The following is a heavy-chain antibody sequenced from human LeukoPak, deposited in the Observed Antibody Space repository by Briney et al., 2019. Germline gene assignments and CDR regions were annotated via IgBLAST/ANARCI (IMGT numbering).Heavy chain of an antibody. CDR3: ARARHDFWSGYYTSNWFDP. CDR2: INHSGST. D-gene: IGHD3-3*01. V-gene: IGHV4-34*01. J-gene: IGHJ5*02. CDR1: GGSFSGYY. Sequence: SETLSLTCAVYGGSFSGYYWSWIRQPPGKGLEWIGEINHSGSTNYNPSLKSRVTISVDTSKNQFSLKLSSVTAADTAVYYCARARHDFWSGYYTSNWFDPWGQGTLVTVSS.